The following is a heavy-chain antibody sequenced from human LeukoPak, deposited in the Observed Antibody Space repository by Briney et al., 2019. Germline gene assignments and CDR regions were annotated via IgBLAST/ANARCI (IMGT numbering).Heavy chain of an antibody. D-gene: IGHD6-25*01. CDR3: AGGGQKSRGYRYYFDY. V-gene: IGHV3-21*01. J-gene: IGHJ4*02. CDR1: GFTFSSYS. CDR2: ISSSSSYI. Sequence: PGGSLRLSCAASGFTFSSYSMNWVRQAPGKGLEWVSSISSSSSYIYYADSVKGRFTISRDNAKNSLYLQMNSLRAEDTAVYYCAGGGQKSRGYRYYFDYWGQGTLVTVSS.